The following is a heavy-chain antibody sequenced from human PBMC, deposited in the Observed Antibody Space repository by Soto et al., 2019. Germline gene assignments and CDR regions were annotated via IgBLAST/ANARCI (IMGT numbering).Heavy chain of an antibody. V-gene: IGHV4-59*01. CDR2: TYYSGGT. CDR1: GGSMIAYY. Sequence: SETLSLTCTVSGGSMIAYYWNWMRQPPGKGLQWIGYTYYSGGTTYNPSLKSRVTISVDSSKNQFSLKLDSVTPADTAVYYCARVRGTAGKRYFDYWGPGTLVTVSS. J-gene: IGHJ4*02. CDR3: ARVRGTAGKRYFDY. D-gene: IGHD6-13*01.